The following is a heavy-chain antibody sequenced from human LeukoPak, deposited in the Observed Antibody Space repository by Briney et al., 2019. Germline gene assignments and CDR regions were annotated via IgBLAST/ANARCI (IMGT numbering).Heavy chain of an antibody. Sequence: PGGSLRLSCAASGFTFSSFGMHWVRQAPGKGLEWVAFIRSDGSNKGYADSVKGRFTISRDNSKNTLYLQMNSLRAEDTAVYYCAKDRRYYGSGSSIAFDIWGQGTMVTVSS. J-gene: IGHJ3*02. D-gene: IGHD3-10*01. CDR2: IRSDGSNK. V-gene: IGHV3-30*02. CDR3: AKDRRYYGSGSSIAFDI. CDR1: GFTFSSFG.